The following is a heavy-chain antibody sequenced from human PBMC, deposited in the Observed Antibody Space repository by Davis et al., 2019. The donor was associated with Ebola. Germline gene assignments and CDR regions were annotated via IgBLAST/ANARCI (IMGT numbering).Heavy chain of an antibody. D-gene: IGHD4-11*01. CDR3: ARGGLPDLLYYFDY. V-gene: IGHV1-18*01. Sequence: ASVKVSCKASGYTFTSYGISWVRQAPGQGLEWMGWISAYNGNTNYAQKLQGRVTMTTDTSTSTVYMELSSLRSEDTAVYYCARGGLPDLLYYFDYWGQGTLVTVSS. CDR1: GYTFTSYG. J-gene: IGHJ4*02. CDR2: ISAYNGNT.